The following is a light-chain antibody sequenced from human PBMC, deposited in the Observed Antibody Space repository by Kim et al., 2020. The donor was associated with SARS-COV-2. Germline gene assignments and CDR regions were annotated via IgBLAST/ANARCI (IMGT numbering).Light chain of an antibody. CDR2: GRN. Sequence: VSLGQTVRITWQGDSLRTYYSTWYQQKPRQAPVLVIYGRNNRPSGIPDRFSGSASGNTASLTISGTQAEDEADFYCQSRDSGGKVVCGGGTKLTVL. V-gene: IGLV3-19*01. CDR3: QSRDSGGKVV. CDR1: SLRTYY. J-gene: IGLJ2*01.